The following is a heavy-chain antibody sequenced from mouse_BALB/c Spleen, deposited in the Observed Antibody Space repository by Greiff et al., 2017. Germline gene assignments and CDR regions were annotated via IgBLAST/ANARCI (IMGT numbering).Heavy chain of an antibody. CDR1: GYSFTSYY. Sequence: EVKLMESGPELMKPGASVKISCKASGYSFTSYYMHWVKQSHGKSLEWIGYIDPFNGGTSYNQKFKGKATLTVDKSSSTAYMHLSSLTSEDSAVYYCARVGGFAYWGQGTLVTVSA. J-gene: IGHJ3*01. D-gene: IGHD3-3*01. CDR3: ARVGGFAY. V-gene: IGHV1S135*01. CDR2: IDPFNGGT.